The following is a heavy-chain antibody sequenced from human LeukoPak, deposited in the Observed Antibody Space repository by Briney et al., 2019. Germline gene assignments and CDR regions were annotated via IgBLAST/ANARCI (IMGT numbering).Heavy chain of an antibody. CDR2: MNPNSGNT. D-gene: IGHD3-3*01. Sequence: ASVKVSCKASGYTFTSYDINWVRQATGQGLEWMGWMNPNSGNTGYAQEFQGRVTITRNTSISTAYMELSSLRSEDTAVYYCARANYDFPPYNWFDPWGQGTLVTVSS. CDR1: GYTFTSYD. V-gene: IGHV1-8*03. CDR3: ARANYDFPPYNWFDP. J-gene: IGHJ5*02.